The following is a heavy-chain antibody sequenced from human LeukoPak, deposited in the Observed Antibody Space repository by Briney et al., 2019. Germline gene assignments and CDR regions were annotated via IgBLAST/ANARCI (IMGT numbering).Heavy chain of an antibody. CDR2: IYYSGST. J-gene: IGHJ6*03. CDR3: ARTTTVRGTYYMDV. D-gene: IGHD3-10*01. Sequence: SETLSLTCTVSGGSISSYYWSWIRQPPGKGLEWIGYIYYSGSTNYNPSLKSRVTISVDTSKNRFSLKLRSVTAADTAVYYCARTTTVRGTYYMDVWGKGTTVTASS. CDR1: GGSISSYY. V-gene: IGHV4-59*01.